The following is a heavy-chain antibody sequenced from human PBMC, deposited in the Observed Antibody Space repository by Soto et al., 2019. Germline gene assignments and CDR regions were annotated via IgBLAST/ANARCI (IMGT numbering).Heavy chain of an antibody. CDR1: GYSFTSYW. CDR2: IYPGDSDT. V-gene: IGHV5-51*01. J-gene: IGHJ4*02. Sequence: GESLKISCKGPGYSFTSYWIGWVRQMPGKGLEWMGIIYPGDSDTRYSPSFQGQVTISADKSISTAYLQWSSLKASDTAMYYCARLGAGVSLYYDSSGYPALDYWGQGTLVTVSS. D-gene: IGHD3-22*01. CDR3: ARLGAGVSLYYDSSGYPALDY.